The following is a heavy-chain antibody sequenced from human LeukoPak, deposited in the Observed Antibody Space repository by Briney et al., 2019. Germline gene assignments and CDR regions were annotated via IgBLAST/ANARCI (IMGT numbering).Heavy chain of an antibody. Sequence: SKTLSLTCTVSGGSISSSSYYWGWIRQPPGKGLEWIGSIYYSGSTYYNPSLKSRVTISVDTSKNQFSLKLSSVTAADTAVYYCARLEFVNIVVVPAAMHFDYWGQGTLVTVSS. V-gene: IGHV4-39*01. J-gene: IGHJ4*02. CDR3: ARLEFVNIVVVPAAMHFDY. CDR2: IYYSGST. D-gene: IGHD2-2*01. CDR1: GGSISSSSYY.